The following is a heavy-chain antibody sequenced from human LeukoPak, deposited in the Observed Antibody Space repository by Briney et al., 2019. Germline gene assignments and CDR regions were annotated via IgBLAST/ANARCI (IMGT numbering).Heavy chain of an antibody. Sequence: GGSLRLSCAASGFTFSSYSMNWVRQAPGKGLEWVSFISSSSGYIYYADSVKGRFTISRDNAKNSLYLQMNSLRAEDTAVYYCARVPYYDILTGYSDYWGQGTLVTVSS. V-gene: IGHV3-21*01. CDR2: ISSSSGYI. CDR1: GFTFSSYS. CDR3: ARVPYYDILTGYSDY. D-gene: IGHD3-9*01. J-gene: IGHJ4*02.